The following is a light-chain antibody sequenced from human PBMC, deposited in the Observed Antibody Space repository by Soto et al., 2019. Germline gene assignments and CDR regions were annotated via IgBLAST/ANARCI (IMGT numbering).Light chain of an antibody. J-gene: IGKJ1*01. V-gene: IGKV1-5*03. CDR3: QQCNSSPWT. CDR2: KAS. CDR1: QSISSW. Sequence: DIQMTQSPSTLSASVGDRVTITCRASQSISSWLAWYQQKPGKAPKLLIYKASSLESGVPSRFSGSGSGTEFTLTISSLQPDDFATHSCQQCNSSPWTFGQGTKVEIK.